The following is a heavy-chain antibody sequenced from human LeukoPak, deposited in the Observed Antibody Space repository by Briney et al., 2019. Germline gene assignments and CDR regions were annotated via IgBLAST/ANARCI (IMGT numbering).Heavy chain of an antibody. V-gene: IGHV3-7*01. J-gene: IGHJ4*02. CDR3: AXDTXMVRGVIITFYY. CDR1: GFTFSSYW. Sequence: GGSLRLSCAASGFTFSSYWMSWVRQAPGKGLEWVANIKKDGSEKYYVDSVKGRFTISRDNAKNSLYLQMNSLRAEDTAVYYCAXDTXMVRGVIITFYYWGQGTLVTVSS. CDR2: IKKDGSEK. D-gene: IGHD3-10*01.